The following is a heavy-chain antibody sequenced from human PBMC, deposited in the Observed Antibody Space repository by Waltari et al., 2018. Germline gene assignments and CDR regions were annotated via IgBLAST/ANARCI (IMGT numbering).Heavy chain of an antibody. V-gene: IGHV4-34*02. CDR2: NNLGEVT. Sequence: QVELQQWGAGLLRPSETLSLTCAVYGVSLSDYYWTWIRQPLVKGLEWIGENNLGEVTDDNPSLEGRVTILLDKSKNQFSLHLVSVTAADTARYYCVTGPRDKWVGRYSGEFFHHWGPGTLVTVSS. D-gene: IGHD6-19*01. J-gene: IGHJ1*01. CDR3: VTGPRDKWVGRYSGEFFHH. CDR1: GVSLSDYY.